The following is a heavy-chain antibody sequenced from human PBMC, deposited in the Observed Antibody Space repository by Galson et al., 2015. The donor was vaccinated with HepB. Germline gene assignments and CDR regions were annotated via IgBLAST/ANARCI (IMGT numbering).Heavy chain of an antibody. D-gene: IGHD3-22*01. CDR2: INHSGST. V-gene: IGHV4-34*01. Sequence: FTSYYMHWVRQAPGQGLEWIGEINHSGSTIYNPSLKSRVTISVDTSKNRFSLKLSSVTAADTAVYYCAREGHYYDSSNYYGGYFQHWGLGTLITVSS. CDR3: AREGHYYDSSNYYGGYFQH. J-gene: IGHJ1*01. CDR1: FTSYY.